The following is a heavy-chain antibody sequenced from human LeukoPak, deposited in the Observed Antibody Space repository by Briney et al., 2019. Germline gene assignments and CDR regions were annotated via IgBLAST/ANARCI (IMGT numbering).Heavy chain of an antibody. CDR3: ARDCSSTSYYYYGMDV. D-gene: IGHD2-2*01. V-gene: IGHV1-2*02. CDR1: GYTFTGYY. Sequence: ASVKVSCTASGYTFTGYYMHWGRPAPGQGLEWMGWINPNSGGTNYAQTFQGRVTMTRDTSISTAYMELSRLRSDDTAVYYCARDCSSTSYYYYGMDVWGQGTTVTVSS. CDR2: INPNSGGT. J-gene: IGHJ6*02.